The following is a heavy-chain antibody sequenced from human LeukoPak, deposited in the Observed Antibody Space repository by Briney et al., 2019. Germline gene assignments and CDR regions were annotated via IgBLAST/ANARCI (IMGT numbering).Heavy chain of an antibody. CDR2: ISWNNGPI. V-gene: IGHV3-9*01. D-gene: IGHD3-16*01. Sequence: DRSLRLSCAASGFSFDDYAMHWVRQAPGKGLEWVSGISWNNGPIGYADSVKGRFTISRDNSKNTLYLQMNSLRAEDTAVYYCAKIPQVATYTVPNFDFWGQGTLVTVSS. J-gene: IGHJ4*02. CDR1: GFSFDDYA. CDR3: AKIPQVATYTVPNFDF.